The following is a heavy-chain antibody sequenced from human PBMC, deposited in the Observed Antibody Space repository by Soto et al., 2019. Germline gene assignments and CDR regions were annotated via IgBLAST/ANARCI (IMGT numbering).Heavy chain of an antibody. J-gene: IGHJ6*03. CDR2: IRSKAYGGTT. CDR3: TRVGGRSSSSTYYYYYMDV. Sequence: PGGSLRLSCTASGFTFGDYAMSWFRQAPGKGLEWVGFIRSKAYGGTTECAASVKGRFTISRDDSKSIAYLQMNSLKTEDTAVYYCTRVGGRSSSSTYYYYYMDVWGKGTTVTVSS. V-gene: IGHV3-49*03. D-gene: IGHD6-6*01. CDR1: GFTFGDYA.